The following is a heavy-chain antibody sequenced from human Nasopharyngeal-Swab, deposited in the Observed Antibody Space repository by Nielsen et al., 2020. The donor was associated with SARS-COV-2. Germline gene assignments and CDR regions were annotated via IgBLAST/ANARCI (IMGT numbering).Heavy chain of an antibody. CDR1: GFTFNGHG. Sequence: GESLKISCPASGFTFNGHGMHWVRQAPGKGLEWVAVISSDGNSKYYGDSVKGRFTISRDNAKNSLFLQMNSLRAEDTAFYYCVKDRGVTGGYQNWFDSWGQGTLVTVSS. V-gene: IGHV3-30*18. J-gene: IGHJ5*01. CDR2: ISSDGNSK. D-gene: IGHD3-10*01. CDR3: VKDRGVTGGYQNWFDS.